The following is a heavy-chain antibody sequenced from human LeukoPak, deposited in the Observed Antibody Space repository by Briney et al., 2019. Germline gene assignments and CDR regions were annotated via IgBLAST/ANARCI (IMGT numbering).Heavy chain of an antibody. CDR3: ARGMIVVRRAFDP. CDR2: MNPNSGNT. D-gene: IGHD3-22*01. CDR1: GYTFTSYG. J-gene: IGHJ5*02. V-gene: IGHV1-8*02. Sequence: ASVKVSCKASGYTFTSYGISWVRQAPGQGLEWMGWMNPNSGNTGYAQKFQGRVTMTRNTSISTAYMELSSLRSEDTAVYYCARGMIVVRRAFDPWGQGTLVTVSS.